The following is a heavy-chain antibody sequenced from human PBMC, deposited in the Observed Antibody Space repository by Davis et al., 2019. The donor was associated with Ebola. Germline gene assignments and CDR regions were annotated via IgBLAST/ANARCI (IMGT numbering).Heavy chain of an antibody. J-gene: IGHJ4*02. CDR1: GYTFTGYY. CDR2: INPNSGGT. Sequence: ASVKVSCKASGYTFTGYYMHWVRQAPGQGLEWMGWINPNSGGTNYAQKFQGRVTMTRDTSISTAYMELSRLRSDDTAVYYCARDLTIFGVVTSYYFDYWGQGTLVTVSS. CDR3: ARDLTIFGVVTSYYFDY. V-gene: IGHV1-2*02. D-gene: IGHD3-3*01.